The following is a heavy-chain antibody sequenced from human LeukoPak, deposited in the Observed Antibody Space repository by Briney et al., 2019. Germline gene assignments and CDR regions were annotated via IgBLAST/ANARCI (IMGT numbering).Heavy chain of an antibody. D-gene: IGHD1-26*01. CDR3: AKKVSSSGSYEN. J-gene: IGHJ4*01. V-gene: IGHV3-23*01. CDR1: GFTFSSYA. CDR2: ISGSGGST. Sequence: GGSLRLSCAASGFTFSSYAMSWVRQAPGKGLEWVSAISGSGGSTYYADSVKGRFTISRDNSKNTLYLQMNSLRAEDTAIYYCAKKVSSSGSYENWGHGTLVTVSS.